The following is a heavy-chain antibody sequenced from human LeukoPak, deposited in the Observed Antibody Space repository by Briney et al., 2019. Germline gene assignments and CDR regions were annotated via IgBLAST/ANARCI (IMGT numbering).Heavy chain of an antibody. Sequence: ASVKVSCKASGYTFTSYGISWVRQAPGQGLEWMGWISAYNGNTNYAQKLQGRVTMTTDTSTSTAYMELRSLRSDDTAVYYCAKSSGITLVRGGTEDYYYMDVWGKGTTVTISS. CDR2: ISAYNGNT. CDR1: GYTFTSYG. D-gene: IGHD3-10*01. CDR3: AKSSGITLVRGGTEDYYYMDV. J-gene: IGHJ6*03. V-gene: IGHV1-18*01.